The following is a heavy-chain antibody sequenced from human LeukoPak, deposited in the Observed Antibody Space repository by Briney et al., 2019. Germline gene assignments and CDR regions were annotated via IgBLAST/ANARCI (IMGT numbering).Heavy chain of an antibody. V-gene: IGHV3-23*01. CDR2: ISRSGGRT. Sequence: GGSLRLSCAASGFTYSSYAMSWVRQTPGKGLGCVSAISRSGGRTYYAETVKVRFTISRDNSKDTLYLQMNSLRGEDTSVYYCAKDQLTLLWFGEVCAVWGQGTTVTVSS. CDR1: GFTYSSYA. CDR3: AKDQLTLLWFGEVCAV. D-gene: IGHD3-10*01. J-gene: IGHJ6*02.